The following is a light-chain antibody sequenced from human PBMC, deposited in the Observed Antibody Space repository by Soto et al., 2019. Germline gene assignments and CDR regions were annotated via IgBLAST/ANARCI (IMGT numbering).Light chain of an antibody. Sequence: EIVSTQSPATLSLSPGERATLSCRASQTVSSSLAWYQQKPGQAPRLLIYEASNRATGIPARFSGSGSGADFTLTISSLEPEDFTLYYCQQHSNWPPTFGQGTKVDIK. CDR2: EAS. J-gene: IGKJ1*01. V-gene: IGKV3-11*01. CDR1: QTVSSS. CDR3: QQHSNWPPT.